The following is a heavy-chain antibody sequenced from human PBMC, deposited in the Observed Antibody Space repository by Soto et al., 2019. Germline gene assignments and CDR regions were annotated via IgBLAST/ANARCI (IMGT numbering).Heavy chain of an antibody. Sequence: GGSLRLSCAASGFTFSSYGMHWVRQAPGKGLEWVAVISYDGSNKYYADSVKGRFTISRDNSKNTLYLQMNSLRAEDTAVYYCARGMTTVTTLDYWGQGTLVTSPQ. V-gene: IGHV3-30*03. CDR2: ISYDGSNK. CDR3: ARGMTTVTTLDY. J-gene: IGHJ4*02. D-gene: IGHD4-4*01. CDR1: GFTFSSYG.